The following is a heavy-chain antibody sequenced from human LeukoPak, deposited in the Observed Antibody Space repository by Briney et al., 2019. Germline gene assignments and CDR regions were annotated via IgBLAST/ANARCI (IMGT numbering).Heavy chain of an antibody. CDR1: GFTFSSYA. Sequence: GGSLRLSCAAPGFTFSSYAMSWVRQAPGKGLEWVSGISNDGTRTYYAVSVKGRFTVSRDNSKNTLYLQMNSLRAEDTAVYYCGSSTSSYYFYGVDVWGQGTTVTVSS. CDR2: ISNDGTRT. V-gene: IGHV3-23*01. CDR3: GSSTSSYYFYGVDV. J-gene: IGHJ6*02. D-gene: IGHD2-2*01.